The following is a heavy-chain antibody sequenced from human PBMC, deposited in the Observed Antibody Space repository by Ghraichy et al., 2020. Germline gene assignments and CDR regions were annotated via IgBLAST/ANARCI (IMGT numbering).Heavy chain of an antibody. V-gene: IGHV4-39*01. Sequence: SETLSLTCTVSGGSISSSSYYWGWIRQPPGKGLEWIGSIYYSGSTYYNPSLKSRVTISVDTSKNQFSLKLSSVTAADTAVYYCARRGSVAGPSPFDYWGQGTLVTVSS. CDR3: ARRGSVAGPSPFDY. D-gene: IGHD6-19*01. J-gene: IGHJ4*02. CDR1: GGSISSSSYY. CDR2: IYYSGST.